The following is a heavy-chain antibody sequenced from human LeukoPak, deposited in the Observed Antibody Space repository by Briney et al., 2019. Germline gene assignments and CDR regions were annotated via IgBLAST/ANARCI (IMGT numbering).Heavy chain of an antibody. Sequence: SETLSLTCTVSGGSISSYYWSWLRQPAGKGLEWIGRIYTSGSTNYNPSLKSRVTMSVDTSKNQFSLKLSSVTAADTAVYYCARDATVTPPASFDIWGQGTMVTVAS. CDR2: IYTSGST. CDR1: GGSISSYY. J-gene: IGHJ3*02. D-gene: IGHD4-17*01. CDR3: ARDATVTPPASFDI. V-gene: IGHV4-4*07.